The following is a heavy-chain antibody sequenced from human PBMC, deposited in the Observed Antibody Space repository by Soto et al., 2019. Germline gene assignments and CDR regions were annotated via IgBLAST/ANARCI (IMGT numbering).Heavy chain of an antibody. Sequence: PGESMKISCKGSGYSFTSYWISWVRQMPGKGLEWMGRIDPSDSYTNYSPSFQGHVTISADKSISTAYLQWSSLKASDTAMYYCARHDSHYDILTGYPRDDAFDIWGQGTMVNVSS. CDR3: ARHDSHYDILTGYPRDDAFDI. V-gene: IGHV5-10-1*01. D-gene: IGHD3-9*01. J-gene: IGHJ3*02. CDR2: IDPSDSYT. CDR1: GYSFTSYW.